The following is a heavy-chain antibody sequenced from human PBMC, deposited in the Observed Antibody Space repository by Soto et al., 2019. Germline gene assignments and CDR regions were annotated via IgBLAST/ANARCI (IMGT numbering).Heavy chain of an antibody. CDR3: ARGSGPYYYGSGSYSWLDP. D-gene: IGHD3-10*01. CDR1: GGSFSGYY. V-gene: IGHV4-34*01. Sequence: QVQLQQWGAGLLKPSETLSLTCAVYGGSFSGYYWSWIRQPPGKGLEWIGEINHSGSTNYNPSLKSRVTISVDTSQNQFSLKLSSVTAADTAVYYCARGSGPYYYGSGSYSWLDPWGQGTLVTVSS. CDR2: INHSGST. J-gene: IGHJ5*02.